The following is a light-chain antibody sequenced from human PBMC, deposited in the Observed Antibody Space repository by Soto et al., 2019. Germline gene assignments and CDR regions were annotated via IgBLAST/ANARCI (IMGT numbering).Light chain of an antibody. V-gene: IGLV4-69*01. CDR3: QTWGTGIQV. CDR1: SGHSSYA. Sequence: QSVLTQSPSASASLGASVKLTCTLSSGHSSYAIAWHQQQPEKGPRYLMKLSGDGSHSKGDGIPDRFSGSSSGAERYLTISSLQSEDEADYYCQTWGTGIQVFGGGTKVTVL. J-gene: IGLJ2*01. CDR2: LSGDGSH.